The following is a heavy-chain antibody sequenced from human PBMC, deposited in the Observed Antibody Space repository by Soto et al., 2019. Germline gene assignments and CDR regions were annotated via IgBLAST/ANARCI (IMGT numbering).Heavy chain of an antibody. Sequence: QVQLVESGGGVVQPGRSLRLSCAASGFIFSTSGMHWVRQVPGKGLEWVAVISYDGSNKYYADSVKGRFTISRDDSTNTLYLQMNSLRAEDTAVYYCAKPTVPGSNDLEYWGQGTLVTVSS. CDR1: GFIFSTSG. J-gene: IGHJ4*02. V-gene: IGHV3-30*18. D-gene: IGHD6-19*01. CDR3: AKPTVPGSNDLEY. CDR2: ISYDGSNK.